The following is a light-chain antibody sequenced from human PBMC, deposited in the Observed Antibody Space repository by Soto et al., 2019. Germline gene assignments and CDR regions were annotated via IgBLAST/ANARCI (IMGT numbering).Light chain of an antibody. CDR3: QQYGFS. CDR2: DAS. V-gene: IGKV1-5*01. J-gene: IGKJ3*01. Sequence: DIHMTQSPSTLSASVGDRVTITCRASQSVSYWLAWYQQKPGKAPKLLIHDASSLESGVPSRFRGGGSGQESTLTISGLQPDEFATYYCQQYGFSFGPGTKVEMK. CDR1: QSVSYW.